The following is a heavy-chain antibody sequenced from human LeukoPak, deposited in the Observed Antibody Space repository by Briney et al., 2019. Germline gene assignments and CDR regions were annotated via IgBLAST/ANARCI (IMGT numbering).Heavy chain of an antibody. Sequence: GGSLRLSCAASGFTFSSYSMNWVRRAPGKGLEWVSSISSSSSYIYYADSVKGRFTISRDNAKNSLYLQMNSLRAEDTAVYYCARGGIAELFDYWGQGTLVTVSS. V-gene: IGHV3-21*01. D-gene: IGHD6-13*01. CDR1: GFTFSSYS. CDR2: ISSSSSYI. J-gene: IGHJ4*02. CDR3: ARGGIAELFDY.